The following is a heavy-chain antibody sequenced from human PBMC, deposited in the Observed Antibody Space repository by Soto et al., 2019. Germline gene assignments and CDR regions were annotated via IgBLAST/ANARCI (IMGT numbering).Heavy chain of an antibody. D-gene: IGHD5-12*01. CDR3: ARDKSGYDRGWFDP. V-gene: IGHV1-69*08. Sequence: QVQLVQSGAEVKKPGSSVKVSCKASGGTFSSYTISWVRQAPGQGLEWMGRIIPILGIANYAQKFQGRVTXXAXKXXSTAYMELSSLRSEDTAVYYCARDKSGYDRGWFDPWGQGTLVTVSS. J-gene: IGHJ5*02. CDR1: GGTFSSYT. CDR2: IIPILGIA.